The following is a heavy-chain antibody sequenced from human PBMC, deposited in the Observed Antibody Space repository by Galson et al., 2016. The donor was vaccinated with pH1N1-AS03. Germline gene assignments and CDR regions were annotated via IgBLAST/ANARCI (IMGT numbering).Heavy chain of an antibody. V-gene: IGHV4-4*02. D-gene: IGHD4-11*01. CDR3: ARSMANTVPYYFDY. J-gene: IGHJ4*02. CDR2: IYHSGST. Sequence: ETLSLTCAVSGGSVITSNWWSWVRHPPGRGLEWIGEIYHSGSTNYNPSLWSRVTISVDKPKNQFSLNLRSVTAADTAVYYCARSMANTVPYYFDYWGQGALVTVSS. CDR1: GGSVITSNW.